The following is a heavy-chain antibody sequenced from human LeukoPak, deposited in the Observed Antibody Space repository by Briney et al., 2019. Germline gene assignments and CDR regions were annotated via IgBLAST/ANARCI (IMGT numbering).Heavy chain of an antibody. J-gene: IGHJ4*02. CDR1: GFTVSSNY. V-gene: IGHV3-53*01. CDR3: ARMYYDFWSGYPYYFDS. CDR2: IYSGGST. D-gene: IGHD3-3*01. Sequence: GGSLRLSCAASGFTVSSNYMSWVRQAPGKGLEWVSVIYSGGSTYYADSVKGRFTISRDNSKNTLYLQMNSLRAEDTGVYYCARMYYDFWSGYPYYFDSWGQGTLVTVSS.